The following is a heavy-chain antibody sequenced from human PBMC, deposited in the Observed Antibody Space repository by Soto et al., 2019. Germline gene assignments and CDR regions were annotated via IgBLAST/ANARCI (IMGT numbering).Heavy chain of an antibody. V-gene: IGHV3-23*01. D-gene: IGHD6-19*01. CDR3: AKDRSENFWVYYYAMDV. Sequence: GGSMRLSCEASGFNFGAYAMSWVRQAPGKGLEWVSGISGSSSGTYYTDSVKGRFTISRDNSKNTVYLQMNSLRGEDTAVYYCAKDRSENFWVYYYAMDVWGQGTAVTVSS. CDR1: GFNFGAYA. J-gene: IGHJ6*02. CDR2: ISGSSSGT.